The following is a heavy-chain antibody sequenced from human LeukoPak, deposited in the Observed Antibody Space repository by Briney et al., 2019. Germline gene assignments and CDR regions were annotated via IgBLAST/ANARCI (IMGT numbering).Heavy chain of an antibody. J-gene: IGHJ4*02. Sequence: GGSLRLSCAASGFSFGGFAMSWVRQAPGKGLEWVGRIKSKTDGGTTDYAAPVKGRFTISRDDSKSTLYLQMNSLKTEDTAVYYCTSYRGTANYWGQGTLVTVSS. D-gene: IGHD5-18*01. CDR2: IKSKTDGGTT. V-gene: IGHV3-15*01. CDR3: TSYRGTANY. CDR1: GFSFGGFA.